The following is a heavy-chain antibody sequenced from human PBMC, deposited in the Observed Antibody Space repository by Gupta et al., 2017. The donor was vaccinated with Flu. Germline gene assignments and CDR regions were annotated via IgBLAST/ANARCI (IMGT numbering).Heavy chain of an antibody. CDR3: ARTTTSSRRCDF. CDR2: INVGNGNT. D-gene: IGHD6-6*01. J-gene: IGHJ4*02. V-gene: IGHV1-3*01. Sequence: VRQAPGQRLEWMGWINVGNGNTKYSQKFQGRVTITRDTSASTAYMELSSLRSEDTAVYYCARTTTSSRRCDFWGQGTLVTVSS.